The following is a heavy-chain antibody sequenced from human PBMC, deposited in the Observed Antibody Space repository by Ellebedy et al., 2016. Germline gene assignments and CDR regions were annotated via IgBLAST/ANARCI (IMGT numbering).Heavy chain of an antibody. D-gene: IGHD3-10*01. V-gene: IGHV3-48*01. J-gene: IGHJ4*02. Sequence: GESLKISXAASGFTFSSYSMNWVRQAPGKGLEWVSYISYSSTTMFYADSVKGRFTISRVNAKNSLYLQMNSLRVEDTAVYYCASGGYWGQGTLVTVSS. CDR1: GFTFSSYS. CDR2: ISYSSTTM. CDR3: ASGGY.